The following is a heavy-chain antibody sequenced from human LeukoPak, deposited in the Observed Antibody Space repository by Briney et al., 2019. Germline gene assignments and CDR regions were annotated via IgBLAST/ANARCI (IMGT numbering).Heavy chain of an antibody. CDR2: TYYRSKGYN. CDR3: ARRDGYNYVFDY. V-gene: IGHV6-1*01. D-gene: IGHD5-24*01. Sequence: SQTLSLTCAISGDSVSSNSAAWNWIRQSPSRGLEWLGRTYYRSKGYNDYAVSVKSRITISPDTSKNQFSLQLNSVTPDDTAVYYCARRDGYNYVFDYWGQGTLVTVSS. J-gene: IGHJ4*02. CDR1: GDSVSSNSAA.